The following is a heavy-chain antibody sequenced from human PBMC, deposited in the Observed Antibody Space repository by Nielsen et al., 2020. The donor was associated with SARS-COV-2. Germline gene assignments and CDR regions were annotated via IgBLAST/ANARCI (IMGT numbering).Heavy chain of an antibody. CDR1: GFTFPNAW. D-gene: IGHD4-17*01. CDR2: IGAIDGST. Sequence: ESLKISCVASGFTFPNAWMSWVRQAPGKGLEWVSSIGAIDGSTNYAESLRGRFTISRDNSKNTLYLQINSLRAEDTAMYYCAKNPSRRDYGADYWGQGTLVTVSS. J-gene: IGHJ4*02. V-gene: IGHV3-23*01. CDR3: AKNPSRRDYGADY.